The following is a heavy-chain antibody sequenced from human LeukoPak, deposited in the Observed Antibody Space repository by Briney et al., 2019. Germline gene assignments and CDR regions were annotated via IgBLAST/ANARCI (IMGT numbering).Heavy chain of an antibody. CDR3: ARHKNSGTYPLDF. J-gene: IGHJ4*02. Sequence: SETLSLTCTVSGDSITGYSWSWIRQPPGRELEYIGFIRYSGSTKYNPSRQSRVTMSVDTSKNQFSLKLTSVTAADTAVYYCARHKNSGTYPLDFWGQGTLVTVSS. D-gene: IGHD1-7*01. V-gene: IGHV4-59*08. CDR2: IRYSGST. CDR1: GDSITGYS.